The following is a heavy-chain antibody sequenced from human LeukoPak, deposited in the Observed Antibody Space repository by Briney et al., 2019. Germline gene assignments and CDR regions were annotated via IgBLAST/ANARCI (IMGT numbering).Heavy chain of an antibody. Sequence: SETLPLTCAVYGGSFSGYYWSWIRQPPGKGLEWIGEINHSGSTNYNPSLKSRVTISVDTSKNQFSLKLSSVTAADTAVYYCARVGYSSSPFDYWGQGTLVTVSS. V-gene: IGHV4-34*01. CDR1: GGSFSGYY. J-gene: IGHJ4*02. D-gene: IGHD6-6*01. CDR2: INHSGST. CDR3: ARVGYSSSPFDY.